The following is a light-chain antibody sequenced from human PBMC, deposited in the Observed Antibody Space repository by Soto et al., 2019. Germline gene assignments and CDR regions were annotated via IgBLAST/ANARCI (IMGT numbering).Light chain of an antibody. CDR1: SSDIGGYNY. V-gene: IGLV2-14*01. Sequence: QSALTQPASVSESPGRSITFSCTGTSSDIGGYNYVSWYQQHPGKAPKLMIYDVSNRPSGISSRFSCSKSVNTASLTISGLQAEDEADYYCCSYRSGSTLVFGGGTKVTVL. J-gene: IGLJ3*02. CDR2: DVS. CDR3: CSYRSGSTLV.